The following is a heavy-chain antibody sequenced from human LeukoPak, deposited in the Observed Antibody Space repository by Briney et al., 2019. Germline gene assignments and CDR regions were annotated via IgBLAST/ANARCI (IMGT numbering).Heavy chain of an antibody. V-gene: IGHV1-69*13. J-gene: IGHJ4*02. CDR2: IIPIFDTS. D-gene: IGHD2-15*01. CDR1: GGTFSSYA. CDR3: SRDSGYCSGGSCWYFDF. Sequence: GASVKVSCKASGGTFSSYAITWVRQAPGQGLEWMGGIIPIFDTSNYAQKFQGRVTFTSDDSTSTAYMELSSLRSEDTAVYYCSRDSGYCSGGSCWYFDFWGQGTLVTVSA.